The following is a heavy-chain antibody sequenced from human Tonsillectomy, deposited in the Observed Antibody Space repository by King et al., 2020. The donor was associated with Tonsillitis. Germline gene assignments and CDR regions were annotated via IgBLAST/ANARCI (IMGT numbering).Heavy chain of an antibody. V-gene: IGHV4-59*01. Sequence: VQLQESGPGLVKPSETLSLTCIVSGGSIINYYWGWHRQSPGKGLEWIGYIYYSGGTNYNPPLKSRVTLSVDPSKKQFSLNLSSVTAADTAVYYCARARDYNWFDPWGQGTLVTVSS. CDR1: GGSIINYY. CDR3: ARARDYNWFDP. CDR2: IYYSGGT. J-gene: IGHJ5*02.